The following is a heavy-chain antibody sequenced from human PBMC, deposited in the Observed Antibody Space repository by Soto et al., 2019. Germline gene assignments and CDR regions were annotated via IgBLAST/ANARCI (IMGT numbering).Heavy chain of an antibody. D-gene: IGHD5-18*01. CDR2: ISDDGASI. J-gene: IGHJ4*02. Sequence: XGSLGLSCEASGFSFSSFAMNWVRQAPGRGLEWVSYISDDGASIYYADSLKGRFTISRDNAKNSLSLQMNNLRAEDTAVYYCARENSVQAWLHHFDHWGLGTLVTVSS. CDR1: GFSFSSFA. V-gene: IGHV3-48*03. CDR3: ARENSVQAWLHHFDH.